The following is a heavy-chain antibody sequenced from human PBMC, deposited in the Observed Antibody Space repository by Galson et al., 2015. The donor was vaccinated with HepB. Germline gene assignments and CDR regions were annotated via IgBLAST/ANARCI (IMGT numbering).Heavy chain of an antibody. CDR3: ATDRERDGNNAGFDY. D-gene: IGHD5-24*01. V-gene: IGHV3-33*01. CDR1: GFTFRSYA. CDR2: IWYDGSDK. Sequence: SLILSCAAPGFTFRSYAMHWVRQAPGKGLEWVAVIWYDGSDKYYADSVKGRFTISRDNSKNTLYLQMNSLRAEDTAVYYCATDRERDGNNAGFDYGGQGTLVIVSS. J-gene: IGHJ4*02.